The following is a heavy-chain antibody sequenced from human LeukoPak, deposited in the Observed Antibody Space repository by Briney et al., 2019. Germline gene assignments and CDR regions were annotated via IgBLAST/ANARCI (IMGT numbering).Heavy chain of an antibody. D-gene: IGHD1-14*01. CDR2: IYYSGST. CDR3: ARQTHGARTNWFDP. CDR1: GGSISSSSYY. V-gene: IGHV4-39*01. Sequence: PSETLSLTCTVSGGSISSSSYYWGWIRQPPGKGLEWIGSIYYSGSTYYNPSPKSRVTISVDTSKNQFSLKLSSVTAADTAVYYCARQTHGARTNWFDPWGQGTLVTVSS. J-gene: IGHJ5*02.